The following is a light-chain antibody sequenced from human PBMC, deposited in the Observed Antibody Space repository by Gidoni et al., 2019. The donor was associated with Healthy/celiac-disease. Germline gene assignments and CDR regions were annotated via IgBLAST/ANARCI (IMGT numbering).Light chain of an antibody. CDR2: WAS. Sequence: DIVMTQSPDSLAVSLGERVTINCKSSQSVLYSSNNKHYLAWYQQKPGQPPKLLIYWASTRESGVPDRFSGSGSGTDFTLTISSLQAEDVAVYYCQQYYSSPLTFXGXTKVXIK. CDR3: QQYYSSPLT. V-gene: IGKV4-1*01. CDR1: QSVLYSSNNKHY. J-gene: IGKJ4*01.